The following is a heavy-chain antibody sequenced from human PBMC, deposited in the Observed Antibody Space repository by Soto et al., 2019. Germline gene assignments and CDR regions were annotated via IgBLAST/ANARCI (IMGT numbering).Heavy chain of an antibody. CDR2: ISSSSSYI. Sequence: GGSLRLSCAASGFTFSSYSMNWVRQAPGKGLEWVSSISSSSSYIYYADSVKGRFTISRDNAKNSLYLQMNSLRAEDTAVYYCARDRQYYDFWSGYRDTADYWGQGTLVTVSS. CDR3: ARDRQYYDFWSGYRDTADY. CDR1: GFTFSSYS. D-gene: IGHD3-3*01. J-gene: IGHJ4*02. V-gene: IGHV3-21*01.